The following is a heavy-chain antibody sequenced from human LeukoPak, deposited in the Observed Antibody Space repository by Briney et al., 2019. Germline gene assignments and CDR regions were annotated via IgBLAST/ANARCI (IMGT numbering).Heavy chain of an antibody. Sequence: PGGSLRLSCAPSGFTFTSFAMSWVRQTPGKGLGWVSAIGGGDGSTYYADSVKGRFTISRDNSKNTLFLQMNSLRAEDTAVYYCAKHVGYCSSASCYFDYWGQGTLVTVAS. CDR3: AKHVGYCSSASCYFDY. D-gene: IGHD2-2*01. CDR2: IGGGDGST. CDR1: GFTFTSFA. V-gene: IGHV3-23*01. J-gene: IGHJ4*02.